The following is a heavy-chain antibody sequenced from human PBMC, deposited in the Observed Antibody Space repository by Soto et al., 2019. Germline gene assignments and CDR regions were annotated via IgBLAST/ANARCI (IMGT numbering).Heavy chain of an antibody. J-gene: IGHJ6*02. CDR1: GGTFSSYA. CDR3: ARSMSIVAGSFPDYYYGMDV. D-gene: IGHD6-6*01. V-gene: IGHV1-69*01. Sequence: QVQLVQSGAEVKKPGSSVKVSCKASGGTFSSYAISWVRQAPGQGLEWMGGIIPIFGTANYAQKFQGRVTITADESTSTAYMELSSLRSEDTAVYYCARSMSIVAGSFPDYYYGMDVWGQGTTVTVSS. CDR2: IIPIFGTA.